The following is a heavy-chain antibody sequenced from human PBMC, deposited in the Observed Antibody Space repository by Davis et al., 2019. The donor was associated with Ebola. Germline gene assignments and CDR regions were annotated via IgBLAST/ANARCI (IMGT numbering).Heavy chain of an antibody. Sequence: AASVKVSCKASGYTFTGYYMHWVRQAPGQGLEWMGWISGYKGYTNYAQKLQGRVTMTTDISTSTTYMELRSLRSDDTAVYYCARPYTGRYTTMMLDVWGQGTTVTISS. V-gene: IGHV1-18*04. CDR2: ISGYKGYT. CDR3: ARPYTGRYTTMMLDV. CDR1: GYTFTGYY. D-gene: IGHD3-22*01. J-gene: IGHJ6*02.